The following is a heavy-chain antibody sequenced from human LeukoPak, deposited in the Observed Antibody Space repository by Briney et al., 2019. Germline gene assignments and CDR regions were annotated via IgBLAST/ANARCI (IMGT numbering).Heavy chain of an antibody. V-gene: IGHV3-23*01. J-gene: IGHJ4*02. Sequence: GGSLRLSCAASGFTFSSYAMSWVRQAPGKGLEWVSVISGSGGSTYYADSVKGRFTISRDNSKNTLFLQMNSLRAEDTAVYYCGILAEGDTAMVPGYWGQGTLVTVSS. CDR3: GILAEGDTAMVPGY. CDR2: ISGSGGST. D-gene: IGHD5-18*01. CDR1: GFTFSSYA.